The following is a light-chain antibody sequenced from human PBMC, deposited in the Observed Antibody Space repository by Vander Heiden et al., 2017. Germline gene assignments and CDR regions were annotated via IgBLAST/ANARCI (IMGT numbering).Light chain of an antibody. Sequence: EIVLTQSPGTLSLSPGERATLSCRPSQSVSSSYLAWYQQKPGQAPRLLIYGASSRATGIPDRFSGSGSGTDFTLTISRLEPEDFAVYFCHQYGSSPDTFGPGTKVDIK. CDR1: QSVSSSY. J-gene: IGKJ3*01. CDR3: HQYGSSPDT. CDR2: GAS. V-gene: IGKV3-20*01.